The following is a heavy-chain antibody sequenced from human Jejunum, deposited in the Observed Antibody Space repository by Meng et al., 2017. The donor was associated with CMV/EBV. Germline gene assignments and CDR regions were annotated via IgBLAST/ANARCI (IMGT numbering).Heavy chain of an antibody. V-gene: IGHV3-48*03. CDR2: ITSSGDRI. J-gene: IGHJ5*02. D-gene: IGHD5-12*01. CDR3: ASNLGQWLSWFDP. CDR1: GCNFSNYE. Sequence: YGCNFSNYEMSWVRQSPRKGLEWLSYITSSGDRIYYAGSVKGRFVISRDNAKNSLYLQMNYLTAEDTAVYYCASNLGQWLSWFDPWGQGTLVTVSS.